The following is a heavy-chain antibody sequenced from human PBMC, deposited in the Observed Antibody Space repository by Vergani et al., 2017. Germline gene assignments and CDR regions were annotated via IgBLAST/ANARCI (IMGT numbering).Heavy chain of an antibody. D-gene: IGHD1-26*01. Sequence: QVQLQESGPGLVKPSETLSLTCTVSGGSISSYYWSWIRQPPGKGLEWIGYIYYSGSTNYNPSLKSRVTISVDTSKNQFSLKLSSVPAADTAVYYCARGNPLARWELLRLTSLSFDYWGQGTLVTVSS. CDR3: ARGNPLARWELLRLTSLSFDY. V-gene: IGHV4-59*01. J-gene: IGHJ4*02. CDR2: IYYSGST. CDR1: GGSISSYY.